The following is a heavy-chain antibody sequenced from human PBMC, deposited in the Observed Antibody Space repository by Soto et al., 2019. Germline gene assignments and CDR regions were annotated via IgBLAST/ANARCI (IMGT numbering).Heavy chain of an antibody. CDR1: GYTFGNYP. J-gene: IGHJ3*02. D-gene: IGHD1-20*01. Sequence: QVHLVQSGAEVKKPGASVKVSCQASGYTFGNYPMHWVRQAPGQRLEWMAWINTGTGNAQLSQKLQGRLTITTDTSATTVYLVLSSLRSEDTAVYYCAREGIHWQSHPWGDAFDIWGQGTAVIVSS. CDR2: INTGTGNA. CDR3: AREGIHWQSHPWGDAFDI. V-gene: IGHV1-3*04.